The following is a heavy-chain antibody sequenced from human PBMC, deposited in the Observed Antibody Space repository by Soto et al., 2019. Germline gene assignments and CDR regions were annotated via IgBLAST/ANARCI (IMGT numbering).Heavy chain of an antibody. V-gene: IGHV3-66*01. D-gene: IGHD3-16*01. CDR1: GITVSSNY. CDR3: ARVVDTTTWGGDAFDI. CDR2: IYSGGST. Sequence: EVQLVESGGGLVQPGGSLRLSCAASGITVSSNYMSWVRQAPGKGLEWVSVIYSGGSTYYADSVKGRFTISRDNSKNTLYLQMNSLRAEDTAVYYCARVVDTTTWGGDAFDIWGQGTMVTVSS. J-gene: IGHJ3*02.